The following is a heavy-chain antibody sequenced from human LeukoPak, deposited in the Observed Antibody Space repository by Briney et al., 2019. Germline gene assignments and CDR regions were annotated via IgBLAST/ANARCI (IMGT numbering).Heavy chain of an antibody. J-gene: IGHJ3*02. V-gene: IGHV3-33*01. CDR2: IWYDGSNK. CDR3: ARDGRITGTSRYAFDI. Sequence: GRSLRLSCAASGFTFSSYGMHWVRQAPGKGLEWMAVIWYDGSNKYYADSVKGRFTTSRDNSKNTLYLQMNSLRAEDTAVYYCARDGRITGTSRYAFDIWGQGTMVTVSS. D-gene: IGHD1-7*01. CDR1: GFTFSSYG.